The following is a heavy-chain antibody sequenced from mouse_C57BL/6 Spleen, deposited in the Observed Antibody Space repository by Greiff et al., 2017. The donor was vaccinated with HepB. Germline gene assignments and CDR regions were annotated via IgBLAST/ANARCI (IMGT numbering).Heavy chain of an antibody. CDR1: GYAFSSSW. J-gene: IGHJ2*01. CDR2: IYPGDGDT. CDR3: ARSGYYGSSPFDY. Sequence: VKLQQSGPELVKPGASVKISCKASGYAFSSSWMNWVKQRPGKGLEWIGRIYPGDGDTNYNGKFKGKATLTADKSSSTAYMQLSSLTSEDSAVYFCARSGYYGSSPFDYWGQGTTLTVSS. V-gene: IGHV1-82*01. D-gene: IGHD1-1*01.